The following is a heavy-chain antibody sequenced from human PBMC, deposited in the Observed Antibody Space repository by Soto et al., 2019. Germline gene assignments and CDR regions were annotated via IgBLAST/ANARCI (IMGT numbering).Heavy chain of an antibody. CDR1: GGSISSGAYY. CDR2: IYYSGST. Sequence: QVQLRESGPGLVKPSQTLTLTCTVSGGSISSGAYYWSWIRQHPGKGLEWIAYIYYSGSTYYNPSLKSRLTISVDTSESQFSLKLSSVTVADTAIYYCARSSGRVTLLGLLTTDAFDIWGRGTMVTVSS. CDR3: ARSSGRVTLLGLLTTDAFDI. D-gene: IGHD3-3*01. J-gene: IGHJ3*02. V-gene: IGHV4-31*03.